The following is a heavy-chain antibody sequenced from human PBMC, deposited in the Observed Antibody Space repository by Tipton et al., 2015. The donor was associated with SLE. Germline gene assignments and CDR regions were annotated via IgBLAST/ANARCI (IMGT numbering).Heavy chain of an antibody. V-gene: IGHV4-59*01. D-gene: IGHD6-13*01. J-gene: IGHJ2*01. CDR1: GGSISPDH. CDR3: AGDSRSTWYFI. CDR2: VYHSDNT. Sequence: TLSLTCTVSGGSISPDHWGWFRPPPGKGLEWIASVYHSDNTYYNPSLKSRATISVDTSKNQLSLKLSSVTAADTAVYYCAGDSRSTWYFIWGRGTLVTVSS.